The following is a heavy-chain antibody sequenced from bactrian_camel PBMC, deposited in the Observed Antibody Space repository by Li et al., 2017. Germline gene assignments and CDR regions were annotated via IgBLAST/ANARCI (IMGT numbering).Heavy chain of an antibody. D-gene: IGHD6*01. V-gene: IGHV3S1*01. Sequence: HVQLVESGGGSVQAGGSLTLSCVASGYTPSRYCIGWFRQAPGKEYEGVATIYTGGGPTYYADSVKGRFTVSSGKNTLYLLMNSLTPEDTAMYYCAAAAGLLGGTCVDVRSVDYWGQGTQVTVS. J-gene: IGHJ4*01. CDR1: GYTPSRYC. CDR3: AAAAGLLGGTCVDVRSVDY. CDR2: IYTGGGPT.